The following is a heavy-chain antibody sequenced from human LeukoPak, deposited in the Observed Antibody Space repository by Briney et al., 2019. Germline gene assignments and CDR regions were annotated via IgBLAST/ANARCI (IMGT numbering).Heavy chain of an antibody. CDR3: ARDVVGTVDY. CDR2: INHSGST. CDR1: GGSFSGYY. D-gene: IGHD2-2*01. V-gene: IGHV4-34*01. J-gene: IGHJ4*02. Sequence: PSETLSLTCAVYGGSFSGYYWSWIRQPPGKGLEWIGEINHSGSTNYNPSLKSRVTISVDTSKNQFSLKLSSVTAADTAVCYCARDVVGTVDYWGQGTLVTVSS.